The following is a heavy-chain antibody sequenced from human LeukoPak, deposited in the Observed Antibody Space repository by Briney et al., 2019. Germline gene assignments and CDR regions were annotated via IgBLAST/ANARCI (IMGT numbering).Heavy chain of an antibody. Sequence: GGSLRLSCAASGITFSSYSMNWVRQAPGKGLEWVSSISSSGNIIYYADSVKGRFTISRDNAKNSLSLQMNSLRVEDTAVYYCARDGVRGFTATTPFDYWGPGTLVTVSS. J-gene: IGHJ4*02. CDR1: GITFSSYS. CDR2: ISSSGNII. V-gene: IGHV3-21*01. CDR3: ARDGVRGFTATTPFDY. D-gene: IGHD4-17*01.